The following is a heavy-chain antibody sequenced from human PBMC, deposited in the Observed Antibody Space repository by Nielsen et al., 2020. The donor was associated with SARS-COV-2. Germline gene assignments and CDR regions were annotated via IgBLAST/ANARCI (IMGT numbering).Heavy chain of an antibody. CDR2: ISSST. D-gene: IGHD5-24*01. Sequence: GESLKISCVVSGFTISTYGMSWVRQAPGKGLEWVSAISSSTYYADSVKGRFTVSRDNYKNILYLQMNSLRAEDTAVYYCARWGMDVWGQGTTVTVSS. J-gene: IGHJ6*02. V-gene: IGHV3-23*01. CDR3: ARWGMDV. CDR1: GFTISTYG.